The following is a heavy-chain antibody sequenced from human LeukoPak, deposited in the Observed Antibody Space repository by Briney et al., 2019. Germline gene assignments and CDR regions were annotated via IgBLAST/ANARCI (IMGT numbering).Heavy chain of an antibody. D-gene: IGHD4-17*01. V-gene: IGHV3-53*01. Sequence: GGSLRLSCAASGLTVSSKYMSWVRQAPGKGLEWVSVIYNNGNTHYADSVKGRFTISRDNSKNTLYLQMNSLRAEDTAVYYCARVGGDQVGYWGQGTLVTVSS. CDR2: IYNNGNT. CDR1: GLTVSSKY. J-gene: IGHJ4*02. CDR3: ARVGGDQVGY.